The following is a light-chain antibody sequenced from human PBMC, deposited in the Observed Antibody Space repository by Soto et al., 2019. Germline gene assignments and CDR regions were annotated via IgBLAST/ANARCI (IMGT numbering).Light chain of an antibody. J-gene: IGKJ1*01. CDR2: SAS. V-gene: IGKV3-20*01. CDR3: QQYGYSFWT. Sequence: EIVLTQSPGTLSLSPGERATLSCRVGHSVSSSYLAWYQQKPGQAPRLLIYSASSRATGIPDRFSGSGSGTDYTITISRLEPEDAEVYDGQQYGYSFWTFGQGTKVDIK. CDR1: HSVSSSY.